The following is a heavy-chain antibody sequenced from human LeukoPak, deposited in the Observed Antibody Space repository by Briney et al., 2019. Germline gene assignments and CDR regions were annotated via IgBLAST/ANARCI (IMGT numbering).Heavy chain of an antibody. CDR1: GGSISSSNW. CDR3: AGTQHGELDY. CDR2: IYHSGST. J-gene: IGHJ4*02. V-gene: IGHV4-4*02. Sequence: PSGTLSLTCAVSGGSISSSNWWSWVRQPPGKGLEWIGEIYHSGSTNYNPSLKSRVTMSLDTSKNQFSLKLTSVTAADTAVFYCAGTQHGELDYWGQGALVTVSS. D-gene: IGHD7-27*01.